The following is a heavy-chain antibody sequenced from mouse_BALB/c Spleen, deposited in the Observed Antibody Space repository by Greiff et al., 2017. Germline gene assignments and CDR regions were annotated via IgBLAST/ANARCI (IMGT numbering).Heavy chain of an antibody. D-gene: IGHD3-2*01. J-gene: IGHJ3*01. CDR3: AREGQLPFAY. CDR2: ISSGGSYT. Sequence: EVQLVESGGGLVKPGGSLKLSCAASGFTFSSYAMSWVRQSPEKRLEWVAEISSGGSYTYYPDTVTGRFTISRDNAKNTLYLEMSSLRSEDTAMYYCAREGQLPFAYWGQGTLVTVSA. V-gene: IGHV5-9-4*01. CDR1: GFTFSSYA.